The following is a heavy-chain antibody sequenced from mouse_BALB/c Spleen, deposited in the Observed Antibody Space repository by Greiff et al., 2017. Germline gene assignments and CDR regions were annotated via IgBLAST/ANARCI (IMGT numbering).Heavy chain of an antibody. CDR1: GDSITSGY. Sequence: QLQESGPSLVKPSQTLSLTCSVTGDSITSGYWNWIRKFPGNKLEYMGYISYSGSTYYNPSLKSRISITRDTSKNQYYLQLNSVTTEDTATYYCARWGLDYGSSYFDYWGQGTTLTVSS. J-gene: IGHJ2*01. D-gene: IGHD1-1*01. CDR2: ISYSGST. CDR3: ARWGLDYGSSYFDY. V-gene: IGHV3-8*02.